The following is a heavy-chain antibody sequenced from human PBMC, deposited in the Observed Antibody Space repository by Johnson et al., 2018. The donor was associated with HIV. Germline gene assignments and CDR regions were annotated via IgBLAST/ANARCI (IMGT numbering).Heavy chain of an antibody. D-gene: IGHD1-26*01. CDR2: ISFDGSNK. V-gene: IGHV3-30-3*01. J-gene: IGHJ3*02. CDR3: ARLHGGATRAKGAFDI. CDR1: GFTLSSYA. Sequence: QVQLVESGGGVVQPGRSLRLSCAASGFTLSSYAMHWVRQAPGKGLEWMAGISFDGSNKYYADSVKGRFTISRDNSKNTLYLQMNSLRAEDTAVYYCARLHGGATRAKGAFDIWGQGTMVTVSS.